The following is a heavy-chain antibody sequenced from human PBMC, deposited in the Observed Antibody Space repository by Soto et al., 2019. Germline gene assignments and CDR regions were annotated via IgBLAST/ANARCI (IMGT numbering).Heavy chain of an antibody. Sequence: GVSVKVSCTASGGTFSSYAISWVRQAPGQGLEWMGGIIPIFGTANYAQKFQGRVTITADESTSTAYMELSSLRSEDTAVYYCASTIVGRMATIPPSWYFDLWGRGTLVTVSS. CDR3: ASTIVGRMATIPPSWYFDL. D-gene: IGHD3-22*01. J-gene: IGHJ2*01. V-gene: IGHV1-69*13. CDR2: IIPIFGTA. CDR1: GGTFSSYA.